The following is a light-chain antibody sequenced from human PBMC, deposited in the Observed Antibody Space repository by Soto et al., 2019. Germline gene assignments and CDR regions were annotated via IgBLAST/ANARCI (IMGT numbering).Light chain of an antibody. Sequence: EIVMTQSPVTLSVSPGERATLSCRASQSVRSNLAWYQQKPGQAHSLXIYGAFTRATGIQTRFSGTGSGTEFTLTIRSLQSEDFALYYCKQYNDWPLTFGQGTKVDIK. J-gene: IGKJ1*01. V-gene: IGKV3-15*01. CDR1: QSVRSN. CDR2: GAF. CDR3: KQYNDWPLT.